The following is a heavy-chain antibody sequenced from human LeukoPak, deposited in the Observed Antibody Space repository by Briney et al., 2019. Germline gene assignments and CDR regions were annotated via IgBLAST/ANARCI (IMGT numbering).Heavy chain of an antibody. J-gene: IGHJ6*02. CDR2: MNPNSGNT. CDR1: GYTFTSYD. CDR3: ARVVFGVQDYYYGMDV. Sequence: ASVKVSCKASGYTFTSYDINWVRQATGQGLEWMGWMNPNSGNTGYAQKLQGRVTMTTDTSTSTAYMELRSLRSDDTAVYYCARVVFGVQDYYYGMDVWGQGTTVTVSS. D-gene: IGHD3-3*01. V-gene: IGHV1-8*01.